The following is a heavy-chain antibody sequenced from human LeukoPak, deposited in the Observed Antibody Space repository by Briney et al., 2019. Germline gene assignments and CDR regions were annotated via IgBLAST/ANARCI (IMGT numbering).Heavy chain of an antibody. J-gene: IGHJ6*04. CDR1: GYRFTSYC. V-gene: IGHV5-51*01. Sequence: GESLKISLKGSGYRFTSYCIGWVRPMPGKGLEWMGIIYPGDFDTRYSPSVQGQVTISADKSISTAYLQWSSLKASDTAMYYCARRLVTTGLDVWGKGTTVTVSS. D-gene: IGHD4-11*01. CDR3: ARRLVTTGLDV. CDR2: IYPGDFDT.